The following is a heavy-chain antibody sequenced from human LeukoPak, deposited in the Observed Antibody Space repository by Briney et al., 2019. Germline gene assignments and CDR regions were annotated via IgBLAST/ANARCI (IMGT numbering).Heavy chain of an antibody. D-gene: IGHD1-26*01. V-gene: IGHV1-69*13. CDR2: VIPLLGTA. CDR1: GVTFSSYA. J-gene: IGHJ6*03. CDR3: ARSKRSGSYLSPMDA. Sequence: GASVKVSCKASGVTFSSYAISWVRQAPGQGLEWMGGVIPLLGTANYAQKIQGRVTITADESTNTAYMELSSLTSEDTAVYYCARSKRSGSYLSPMDAWGKGTTVTISS.